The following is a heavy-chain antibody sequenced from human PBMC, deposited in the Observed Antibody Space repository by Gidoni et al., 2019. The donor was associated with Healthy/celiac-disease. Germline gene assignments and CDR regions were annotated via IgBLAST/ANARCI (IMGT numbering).Heavy chain of an antibody. J-gene: IGHJ3*02. CDR1: GFPFSSYA. V-gene: IGHV3-23*01. CDR3: AKYYYDSSGYLGDAFDI. D-gene: IGHD3-22*01. Sequence: EVQLLESGGGLVQPGGSLRLSCAASGFPFSSYAMSWVRQAPGKGLECVSAISGSCGSTYYADSVKGRFTISRDNSKNTLYLQMNSLRAEDTAVYYCAKYYYDSSGYLGDAFDIWGQGTMVTVSS. CDR2: ISGSCGST.